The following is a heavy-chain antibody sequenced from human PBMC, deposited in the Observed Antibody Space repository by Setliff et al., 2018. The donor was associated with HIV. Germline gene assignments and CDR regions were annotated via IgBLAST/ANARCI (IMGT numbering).Heavy chain of an antibody. V-gene: IGHV4-34*01. D-gene: IGHD3-9*01. CDR1: GGSFSDYF. J-gene: IGHJ1*01. CDR2: INHTGSP. CDR3: ARGLTYYDILGY. Sequence: SETLSLTCAVYGGSFSDYFWSWIRQPPGKRLEWIEEINHTGSPKYNPSLKSRVSISVDTSKNQFSLRLPCVTVAETAVYYCARGLTYYDILGYWGQGTLVTVSS.